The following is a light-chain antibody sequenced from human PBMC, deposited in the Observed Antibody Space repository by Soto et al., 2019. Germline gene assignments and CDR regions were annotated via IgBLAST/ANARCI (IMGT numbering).Light chain of an antibody. CDR3: QSYDSSLSGSMV. CDR2: GNN. V-gene: IGLV1-40*01. Sequence: QSVLTQPPAVSGAPGQRVTISCSGSSSNIGAGYDVHWYQQLPGTAPKLLIYGNNNRPSGVPDRFSGSKSGTSASLAITGLVAENEADYYCQSYDSSLSGSMVFGGGTKLTVL. CDR1: SSNIGAGYD. J-gene: IGLJ2*01.